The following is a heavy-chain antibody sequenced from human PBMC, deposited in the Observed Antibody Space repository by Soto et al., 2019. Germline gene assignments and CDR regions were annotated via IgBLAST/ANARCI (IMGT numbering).Heavy chain of an antibody. D-gene: IGHD3-22*01. CDR3: AIWSYYYDSSGYYHY. V-gene: IGHV4-59*08. CDR1: GDSIRTYY. J-gene: IGHJ4*02. CDR2: IYYSGST. Sequence: SETLSLTCTVSGDSIRTYYWIWIRQPPGKGLEWIGYIYYSGSTYYNPSLKSRVTISVDTSKNQFSLKLSSVTAADTAVYYCAIWSYYYDSSGYYHYWGKGTLVTVSS.